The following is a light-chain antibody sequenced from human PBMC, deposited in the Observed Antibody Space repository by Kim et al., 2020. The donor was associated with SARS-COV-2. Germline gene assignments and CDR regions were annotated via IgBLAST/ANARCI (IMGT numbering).Light chain of an antibody. CDR2: GAS. Sequence: EIVMTQSPATLSVSPGERATLSCRASQSVGSNLAWYQQIPGQAPRLLIYGASTRATDIPARFSGSGSGTEFTLIISGLQSEDFVVYYCQQYDKWPPYTFGQGTKLEI. CDR3: QQYDKWPPYT. CDR1: QSVGSN. J-gene: IGKJ2*01. V-gene: IGKV3-15*01.